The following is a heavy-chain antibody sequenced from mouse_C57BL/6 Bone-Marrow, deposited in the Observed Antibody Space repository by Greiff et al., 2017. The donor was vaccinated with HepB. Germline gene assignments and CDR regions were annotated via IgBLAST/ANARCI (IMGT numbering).Heavy chain of an antibody. CDR3: TRYDYDGLFAY. D-gene: IGHD2-4*01. CDR2: IDPETGGT. Sequence: QVQLKESGAELVRPGASVTLSCKASGYTFTDYEMHWVKQTPVHGLEWIGAIDPETGGTAYNQKFKGKAILTADKSSSTAYMELRSLTSEDSAVYYCTRYDYDGLFAYWGQGTLVTVSA. J-gene: IGHJ3*01. V-gene: IGHV1-15*01. CDR1: GYTFTDYE.